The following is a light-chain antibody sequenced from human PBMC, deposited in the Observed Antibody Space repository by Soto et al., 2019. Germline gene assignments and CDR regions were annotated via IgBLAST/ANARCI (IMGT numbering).Light chain of an antibody. CDR3: AAWDDNLNGYV. V-gene: IGLV1-44*01. Sequence: QSVLTQPPSASGTPGQRVTISCSGSSSNIESNTVTWYQQLPGTAPKLVIYSNYDRPSGVPDRFSGSTSGTSASLVIRGLQSEDEAEYYCAAWDDNLNGYVFGGGTKLTVL. CDR2: SNY. CDR1: SSNIESNT. J-gene: IGLJ1*01.